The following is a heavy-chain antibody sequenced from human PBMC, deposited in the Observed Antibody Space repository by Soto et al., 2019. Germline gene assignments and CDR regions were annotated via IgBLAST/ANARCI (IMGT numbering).Heavy chain of an antibody. D-gene: IGHD5-18*01. V-gene: IGHV3-30*18. CDR3: AKVRHSYGYGGADGMDV. CDR1: GFTFSSYG. CDR2: ISYDGSNK. Sequence: QVQLVESGGGVVQPGRSLRLSCAASGFTFSSYGMHWVRQAPGKGLEWVAVISYDGSNKYYADSVKGRFTISRDNSKNTLYLQMNSLRSEDTAVYYCAKVRHSYGYGGADGMDVWGQGTTVTVSS. J-gene: IGHJ6*02.